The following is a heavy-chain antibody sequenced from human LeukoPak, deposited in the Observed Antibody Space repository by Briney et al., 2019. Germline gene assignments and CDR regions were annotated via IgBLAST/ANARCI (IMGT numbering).Heavy chain of an antibody. CDR1: GHSLSDLS. CDR3: ATADMGRSGSYHYLFDY. Sequence: ASVKVSCKVSGHSLSDLSIHWVRQAPGKGLEWMGGFDIEDAETIYAQKFQGRVTMTEDTSTDTAYMELSSLRSEDTAVYYCATADMGRSGSYHYLFDYWGQGTLVTVSS. J-gene: IGHJ4*02. V-gene: IGHV1-24*01. CDR2: FDIEDAET. D-gene: IGHD1-26*01.